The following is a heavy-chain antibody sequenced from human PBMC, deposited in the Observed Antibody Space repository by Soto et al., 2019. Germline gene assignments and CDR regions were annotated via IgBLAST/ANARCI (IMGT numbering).Heavy chain of an antibody. CDR3: ARDIRTPCGGDCLHFDY. J-gene: IGHJ4*02. D-gene: IGHD2-21*02. Sequence: GSLRLSCAASGFTFSSYWMSWVRQAPGKGLEWVANIKQDGSEKYYVDSVKGRFTISRDNAKNSLYLQMNSLRAEDTAVYYCARDIRTPCGGDCLHFDYWGQGTLVTVSS. V-gene: IGHV3-7*01. CDR1: GFTFSSYW. CDR2: IKQDGSEK.